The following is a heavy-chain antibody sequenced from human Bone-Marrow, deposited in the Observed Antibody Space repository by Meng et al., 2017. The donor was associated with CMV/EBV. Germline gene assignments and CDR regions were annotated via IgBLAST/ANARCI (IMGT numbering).Heavy chain of an antibody. CDR1: GFTFSSYW. D-gene: IGHD2-2*01. CDR2: IKQEGSEK. J-gene: IGHJ2*01. V-gene: IGHV3-7*01. Sequence: GGSLRLSCAASGFTFSSYWMSWVRQAPGKGLEWVANIKQEGSEKYYVDSVKGRFTISRDNAKNSLYLQMNSLRAEDTAVYYCAREYYYCSSTSCPYWYFDLWGRGNLVTVAS. CDR3: AREYYYCSSTSCPYWYFDL.